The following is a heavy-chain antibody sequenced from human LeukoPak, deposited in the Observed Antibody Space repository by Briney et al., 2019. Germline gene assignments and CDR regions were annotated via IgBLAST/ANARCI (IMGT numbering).Heavy chain of an antibody. D-gene: IGHD5-12*01. J-gene: IGHJ6*03. V-gene: IGHV1-69*13. CDR3: ATLQGGYETRYYYYMDV. CDR1: GGTLSSYA. Sequence: SSVKVSFKASGGTLSSYAISWVRQAPGQGLEWMGGIIPIFGTANYVPKFHGRGTITADESTSTASMWLSSLRSGDTPVYYCATLQGGYETRYYYYMDVWGKGTTVTVSS. CDR2: IIPIFGTA.